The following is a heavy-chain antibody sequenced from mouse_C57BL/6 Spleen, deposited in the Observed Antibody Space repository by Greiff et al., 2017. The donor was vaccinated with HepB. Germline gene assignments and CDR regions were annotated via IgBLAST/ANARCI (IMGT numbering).Heavy chain of an antibody. Sequence: EVKLVESGGGLVKPGGSLKLSCAASGFTFSDYGMPWVRQAPEKGLEWVAYISSGSSTIYYADTVKGRFTISRDNAKNTLFLQMTSLRSEDTAMYYCARIYGYYGYAMDYWGQGTSVTVSS. J-gene: IGHJ4*01. CDR1: GFTFSDYG. D-gene: IGHD2-3*01. V-gene: IGHV5-17*01. CDR3: ARIYGYYGYAMDY. CDR2: ISSGSSTI.